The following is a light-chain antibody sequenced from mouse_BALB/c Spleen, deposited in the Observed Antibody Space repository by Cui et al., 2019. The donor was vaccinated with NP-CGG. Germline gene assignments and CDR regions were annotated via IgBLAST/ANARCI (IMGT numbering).Light chain of an antibody. V-gene: IGLV1*01. CDR1: TGAVTTSNY. J-gene: IGLJ1*01. CDR2: GTN. CDR3: ALWYSNHWV. Sequence: QAVVTQESALTTSPGEIVTLTCRSSTGAVTTSNYANWVQEKPDHLFTVLIGGTNNRAPGVPARFSGSLIGDKAALTITGAQTEDEAIYFCALWYSNHWVFGGGTKLTVL.